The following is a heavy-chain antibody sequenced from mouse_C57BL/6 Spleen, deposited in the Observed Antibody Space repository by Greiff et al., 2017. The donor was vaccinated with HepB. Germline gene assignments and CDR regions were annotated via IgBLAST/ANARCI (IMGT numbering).Heavy chain of an antibody. CDR3: ARGVLRWYFGV. V-gene: IGHV3-6*01. D-gene: IGHD1-1*01. J-gene: IGHJ1*03. CDR1: GYSITSGYY. CDR2: ISYDGSN. Sequence: EVQLVESGPGLVKPSQSLSLTCSVTGYSITSGYYWNWIRQFPGNKLEWMGYISYDGSNNYNPSLKNRISITRDTSKNQFFLKLNSVTTEDTATYYCARGVLRWYFGVWGTGTTVTVSS.